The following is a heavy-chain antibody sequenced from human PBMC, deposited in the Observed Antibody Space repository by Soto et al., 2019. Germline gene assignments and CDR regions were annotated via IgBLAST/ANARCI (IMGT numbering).Heavy chain of an antibody. J-gene: IGHJ4*02. CDR1: GFNFDDYA. CDR2: ISWNSVTI. Sequence: GGSLRLSCAASGFNFDDYAMHWVRQAPGKGLEWVSGISWNSVTIDYADSVRGRFTISRDNAKNSLYLQMNSLRAEDTALYYCAKIHYGSGNYHFDYWGQGTLVTVSS. CDR3: AKIHYGSGNYHFDY. D-gene: IGHD3-10*01. V-gene: IGHV3-9*01.